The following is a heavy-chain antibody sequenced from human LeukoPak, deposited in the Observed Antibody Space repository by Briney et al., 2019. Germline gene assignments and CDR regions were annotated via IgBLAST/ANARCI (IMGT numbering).Heavy chain of an antibody. CDR2: IYYSGST. CDR3: AREQGDYYDY. Sequence: SETLSLTCTVSGGSISSYYWSWIRQPPGKGLEWIGYIYYSGSTNYNPSLKSRVTISVDTSKNQFSLKLSSVTAAGTAVYYCAREQGDYYDYWGQGTLVTVSS. V-gene: IGHV4-59*12. J-gene: IGHJ4*02. CDR1: GGSISSYY.